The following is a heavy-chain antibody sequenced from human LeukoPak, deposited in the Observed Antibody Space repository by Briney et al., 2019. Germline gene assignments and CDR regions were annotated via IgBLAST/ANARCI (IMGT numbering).Heavy chain of an antibody. J-gene: IGHJ4*02. CDR3: AKDYYYDSSGYTYFDY. Sequence: GGSLRLSCVASGFTFNDYAMHWVRQAPGKGLEWVSGISWNSGTIGYADSVKGRFTISRDNAKNSLYLQMNSLRAEDMAFYYCAKDYYYDSSGYTYFDYWGQGALVTVSX. V-gene: IGHV3-9*03. CDR1: GFTFNDYA. CDR2: ISWNSGTI. D-gene: IGHD3-22*01.